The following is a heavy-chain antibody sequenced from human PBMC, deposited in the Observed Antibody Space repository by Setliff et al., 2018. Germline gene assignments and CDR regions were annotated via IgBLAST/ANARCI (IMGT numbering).Heavy chain of an antibody. Sequence: GGSLRLSCAASGFTFSSYWMSWVRQAPGKGLEWVANIKQDGSEKYYVDSVKGRFTISRDNAKNSLYLQMNSLRAEDTAVYYCARHNFAIAAPWPWFDPWGQGTLVTVSS. V-gene: IGHV3-7*01. D-gene: IGHD6-6*01. CDR1: GFTFSSYW. J-gene: IGHJ5*01. CDR3: ARHNFAIAAPWPWFDP. CDR2: IKQDGSEK.